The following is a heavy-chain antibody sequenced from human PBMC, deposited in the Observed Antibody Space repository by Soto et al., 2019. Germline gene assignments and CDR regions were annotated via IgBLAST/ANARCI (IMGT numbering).Heavy chain of an antibody. CDR1: GYSFTSYW. CDR3: ARRYYGIAARHYYGMDV. V-gene: IGHV5-51*01. Sequence: GASLKISRNGSGYSFTSYWIGWVRQMPGKGLEWMGIIYPGDSDTRYSPSFQGQVTSSADKSISTAYLQWSSLKASDTAMYYCARRYYGIAARHYYGMDVWGQGTTVTVSS. CDR2: IYPGDSDT. J-gene: IGHJ6*02. D-gene: IGHD6-6*01.